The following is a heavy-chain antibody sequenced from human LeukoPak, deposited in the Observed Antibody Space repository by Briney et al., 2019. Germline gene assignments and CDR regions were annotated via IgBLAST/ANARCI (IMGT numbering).Heavy chain of an antibody. Sequence: PGGSLRLSCAASGFTFSTYAMSWVRQAPGKGLEWVSAISGSGGSTYYADSVKGRFTISRDNSKNTLYLQMNSLRAEDTAVYYCAKVLDYGDYGGFDYWGQGTLITVSS. D-gene: IGHD4-17*01. CDR3: AKVLDYGDYGGFDY. J-gene: IGHJ4*02. V-gene: IGHV3-23*01. CDR1: GFTFSTYA. CDR2: ISGSGGST.